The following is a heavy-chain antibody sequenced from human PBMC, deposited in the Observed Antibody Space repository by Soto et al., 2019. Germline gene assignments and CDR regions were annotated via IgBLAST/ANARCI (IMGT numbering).Heavy chain of an antibody. CDR3: ARPTSLSGNPFDH. CDR1: GFSLSNYW. Sequence: QPGGSLRLSCVGSGFSLSNYWMHWVRQAPGKGLEWVSRITSDGSAPIYADSVKGRFTISRDNAKNTLYLQMDSLRAEDTAVYYCARPTSLSGNPFDHWGQGTLVTVSS. V-gene: IGHV3-74*01. D-gene: IGHD3-3*01. CDR2: ITSDGSAP. J-gene: IGHJ4*02.